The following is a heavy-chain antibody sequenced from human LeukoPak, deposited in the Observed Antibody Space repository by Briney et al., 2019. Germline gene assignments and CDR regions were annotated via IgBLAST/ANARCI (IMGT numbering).Heavy chain of an antibody. J-gene: IGHJ5*01. V-gene: IGHV4-39*01. Sequence: KPSETLSLTCTVSGDSIISNSVFCAWLRQSPGRGLEWIGTINYLGNTYYNPSLKTRVNLSVDTSNNLFSLTLTSVTAADTSVYYGARPSYRLGLGNGFDSWGQGTLVSVSS. CDR2: INYLGNT. CDR3: ARPSYRLGLGNGFDS. CDR1: GDSIISNSVF. D-gene: IGHD3-16*01.